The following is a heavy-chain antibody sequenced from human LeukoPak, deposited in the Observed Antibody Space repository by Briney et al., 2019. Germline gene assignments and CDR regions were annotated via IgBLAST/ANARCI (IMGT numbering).Heavy chain of an antibody. D-gene: IGHD3-10*01. CDR3: ARDFRSLYLGELPEGYMDV. Sequence: TGGSLRLSCAASGFILSDHYMSWIRQAPGKGLEWIAYISISGSNIYYADSVKGRFTISRDNAKNTVYLQMNSLGADDTAVYYCARDFRSLYLGELPEGYMDVWGRGTTVTISS. V-gene: IGHV3-11*01. J-gene: IGHJ6*03. CDR1: GFILSDHY. CDR2: ISISGSNI.